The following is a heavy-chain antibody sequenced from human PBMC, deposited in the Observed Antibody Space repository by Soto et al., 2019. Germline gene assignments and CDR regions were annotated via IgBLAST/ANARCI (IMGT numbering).Heavy chain of an antibody. CDR2: VYYRGSI. CDR1: GDSISSPDYY. CDR3: ARVTFTPNWFDS. V-gene: IGHV4-30-4*01. J-gene: IGHJ5*01. Sequence: SETLSLTCTVSGDSISSPDYYWSWIRQAPGKGLELIGYVYYRGSIYYTPSFESRVSISIDTSKNQFSLKLTSVTAADSAVYFCARVTFTPNWFDSWGQGILVTVSS. D-gene: IGHD3-3*02.